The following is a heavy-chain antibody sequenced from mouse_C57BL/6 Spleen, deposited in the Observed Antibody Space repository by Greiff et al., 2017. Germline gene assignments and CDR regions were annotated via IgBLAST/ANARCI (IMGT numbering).Heavy chain of an antibody. V-gene: IGHV1-55*01. CDR1: GYTFTSYW. Sequence: QVQLQQPGAELVKPGASVKMSCKASGYTFTSYWITWVKQRPGQGLEWIGDIYPGSGSTNYNEKFKSKATLTVDTSSSTAYMQLSSLTSEDSAVYYCASYYYGRGPFAYWCQGTLVTVSA. D-gene: IGHD1-1*01. CDR2: IYPGSGST. J-gene: IGHJ3*01. CDR3: ASYYYGRGPFAY.